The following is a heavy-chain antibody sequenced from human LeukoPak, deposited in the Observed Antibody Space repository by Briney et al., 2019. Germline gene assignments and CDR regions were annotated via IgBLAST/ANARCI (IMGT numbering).Heavy chain of an antibody. CDR3: AKGGPTGSNYFDF. CDR2: ISGSGYYS. D-gene: IGHD1-26*01. V-gene: IGHV3-23*01. J-gene: IGHJ4*02. CDR1: EFTFDSYA. Sequence: GGSLRLSCAASEFTFDSYAMSWVRQAPGKGLEWVSVISGSGYYSYYADSVKGRFTVSRNNSKTTLYLQMNSLRADDTAVYYCAKGGPTGSNYFDFWGQGTLVTVSS.